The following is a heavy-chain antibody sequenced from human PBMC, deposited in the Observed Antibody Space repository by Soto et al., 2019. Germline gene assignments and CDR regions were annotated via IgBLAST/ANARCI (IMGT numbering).Heavy chain of an antibody. V-gene: IGHV4-34*01. D-gene: IGHD4-17*01. J-gene: IGHJ6*03. CDR1: GGSFSGYY. Sequence: SETLSLTCAAYGGSFSGYYWSWIRPPPGKGLEWIGEINHSGSTNYNPSLKSRVTISVDTSKNQFSLKLSSVTAADTAVYYCARGNSYGDYGGGDYYYYYMDVWGKGTTVTVSS. CDR3: ARGNSYGDYGGGDYYYYYMDV. CDR2: INHSGST.